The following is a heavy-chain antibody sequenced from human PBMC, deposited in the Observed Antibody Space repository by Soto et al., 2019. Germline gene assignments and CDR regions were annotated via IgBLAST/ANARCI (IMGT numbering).Heavy chain of an antibody. D-gene: IGHD3-10*01. CDR1: GDSFTNNW. CDR2: IVPSESYV. CDR3: AGGGVRVVITRSSDYYGMAV. Sequence: PGEALKISCKASGDSFTNNWISWVRQMPGKGLEWMGRIVPSESYVNYSPSFEGHVTMSVDKSISTAYLQWSSLKASDTAIYYCAGGGVRVVITRSSDYYGMAVRGQRTTVIVSS. V-gene: IGHV5-10-1*01. J-gene: IGHJ6*02.